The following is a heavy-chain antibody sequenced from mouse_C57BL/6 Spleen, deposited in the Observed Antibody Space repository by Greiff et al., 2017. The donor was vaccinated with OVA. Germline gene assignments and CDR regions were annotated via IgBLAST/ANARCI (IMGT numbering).Heavy chain of an antibody. CDR3: ARLGSSYGYYFDY. CDR2: ISSVSSTI. Sequence: EVMLVESGGGLVKPGGSLKLSCAASGFTFSDYGMHCVRQAPAHVLSLVSYISSVSSTIYSADTLQGRFTISRDNAKNTLFLQMTSLRSEDTAMYYCARLGSSYGYYFDYWGQGTTLTVSS. D-gene: IGHD1-1*01. V-gene: IGHV5-17*01. CDR1: GFTFSDYG. J-gene: IGHJ2*01.